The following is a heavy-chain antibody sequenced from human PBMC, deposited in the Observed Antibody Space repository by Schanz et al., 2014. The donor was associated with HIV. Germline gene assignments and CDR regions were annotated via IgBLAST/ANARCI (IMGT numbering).Heavy chain of an antibody. CDR3: AREAILTGYYNLDY. D-gene: IGHD3-9*01. V-gene: IGHV3-7*01. CDR2: INQDGSEF. J-gene: IGHJ4*02. Sequence: EVQLVDSGGGLVQPGGSLRLSCAASGFTFSRFWMSWVRQAPGKGLEWVANINQDGSEFYYVDSVKGRFTVSRDNAKKSLYLQMNSLRGEDTALYFCAREAILTGYYNLDYWGRGTLVTVSS. CDR1: GFTFSRFW.